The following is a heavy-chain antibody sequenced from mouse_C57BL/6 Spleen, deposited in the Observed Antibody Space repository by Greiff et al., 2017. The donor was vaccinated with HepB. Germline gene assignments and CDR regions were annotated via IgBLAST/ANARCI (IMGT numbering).Heavy chain of an antibody. Sequence: EVKLVESGGGLVKPGGSLKLSCAASGFTFSSYAMSWVRQTPEKRLEWVATISDGGSYTYYPDNVKGRFTISRDNAKNNLYLQMSHLKSEDTAMYYCARSRYYSNHYYAMDYWGQGTSVTVSS. J-gene: IGHJ4*01. D-gene: IGHD2-5*01. CDR2: ISDGGSYT. CDR1: GFTFSSYA. V-gene: IGHV5-4*03. CDR3: ARSRYYSNHYYAMDY.